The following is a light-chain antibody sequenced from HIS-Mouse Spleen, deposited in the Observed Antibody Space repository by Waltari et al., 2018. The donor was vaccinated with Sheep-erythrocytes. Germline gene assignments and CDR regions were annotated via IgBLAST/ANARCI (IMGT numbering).Light chain of an antibody. Sequence: QSALTQPRSVSGSPGQSVTISCTGTSRDVGGYNDVSWYQPHPGKAPKLMIYDVRKRPSGVPDRFSGSKSGNTASLTISGLQAEDEADYYCCSYAGSYNHVFATGTKVTVL. CDR3: CSYAGSYNHV. J-gene: IGLJ1*01. V-gene: IGLV2-11*01. CDR2: DVR. CDR1: SRDVGGYND.